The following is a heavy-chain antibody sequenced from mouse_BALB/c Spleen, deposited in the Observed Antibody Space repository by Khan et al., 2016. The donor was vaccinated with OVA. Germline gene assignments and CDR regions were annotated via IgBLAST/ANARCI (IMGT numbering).Heavy chain of an antibody. CDR1: GFSLSDYG. Sequence: VQLVESGPGLVAPSQNLSITCTVSGFSLSDYGVSWIRQPPGKGMEWLGVIWGGGSTYNNSALKSRLSISQDNSKSPDFLKMCSLQSDDTAMCYCAKGVWSYYYTLDYWGQGTSVTVSS. V-gene: IGHV2-6-5*01. CDR3: AKGVWSYYYTLDY. CDR2: IWGGGST. J-gene: IGHJ4*01.